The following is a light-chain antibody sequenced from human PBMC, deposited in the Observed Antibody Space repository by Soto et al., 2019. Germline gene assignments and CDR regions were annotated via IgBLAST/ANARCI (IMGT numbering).Light chain of an antibody. V-gene: IGLV2-14*01. CDR1: SSDVGAYNC. CDR3: TSYTTSSTFV. J-gene: IGLJ1*01. Sequence: QSALTQPASVSGSPGQSITISCTGSSSDVGAYNCVSWYQQYPGKAPRLLIFDVSNRPSGVSNRFSGSKSGNTASLTISGLQAEDEADYSCTSYTTSSTFVFGSGTKVTVL. CDR2: DVS.